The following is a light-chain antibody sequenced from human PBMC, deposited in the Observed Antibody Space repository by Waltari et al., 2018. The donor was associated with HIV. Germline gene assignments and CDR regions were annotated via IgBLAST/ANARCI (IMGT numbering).Light chain of an antibody. CDR3: AAWDDSLKGGA. V-gene: IGLV1-44*01. CDR2: SNN. CDR1: TPNIGGNT. Sequence: QSVLAQPPSASGTPGQTVTISCSGSTPNIGGNTVSWYQQLPGTAPNLIIYSNNERPSGVPDRLSGSTSGTSASLVISGLQSEDEADYYCAAWDDSLKGGAFGTGTKVTVL. J-gene: IGLJ1*01.